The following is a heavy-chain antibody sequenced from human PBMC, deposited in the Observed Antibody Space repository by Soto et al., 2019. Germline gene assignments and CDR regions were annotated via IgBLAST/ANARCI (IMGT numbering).Heavy chain of an antibody. V-gene: IGHV3-23*01. CDR1: GFTFSNYA. CDR3: AHNCSVDCHSVFFY. CDR2: ISGGGGSS. D-gene: IGHD2-15*01. J-gene: IGHJ4*02. Sequence: EVQLLESGGGLVQPGGSLRLSCAASGFTFSNYAMSWVRQAPGKGLEWVSGISGGGGSSYYADSVKGRFTISRDNSKNTLDLHMNSLIAEDTAVYYCAHNCSVDCHSVFFYWGQGPLVIVSS.